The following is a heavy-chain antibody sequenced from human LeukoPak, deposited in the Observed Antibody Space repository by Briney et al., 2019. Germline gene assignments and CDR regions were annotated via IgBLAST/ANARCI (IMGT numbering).Heavy chain of an antibody. CDR2: INPNSGGT. D-gene: IGHD1-26*01. J-gene: IGHJ4*02. Sequence: ASVKVSCRASGYTFSDFYMHWMRQAPGQGLEWMGWINPNSGGTRDAQKFQGRVTMTRDTSISTAYMELSRLRSDDTAVYYCARSLSDYPFDYWGQGTLVTVSS. V-gene: IGHV1-2*02. CDR3: ARSLSDYPFDY. CDR1: GYTFSDFY.